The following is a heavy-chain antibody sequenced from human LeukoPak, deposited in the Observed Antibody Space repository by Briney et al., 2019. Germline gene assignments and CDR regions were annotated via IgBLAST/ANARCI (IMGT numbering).Heavy chain of an antibody. CDR2: IWYDGSNK. J-gene: IGHJ6*02. V-gene: IGHV3-33*01. Sequence: GGSLRLSCVASGFTFSSYGMHWVRQAPGKGLEWVAVIWYDGSNKYYADSVKGRFTISRDNSKNTLYLQMNSLRAEDTAVYYCARDQGITGTTTGFYYYYGMDVWGQGTTVTVSS. CDR1: GFTFSSYG. D-gene: IGHD1-7*01. CDR3: ARDQGITGTTTGFYYYYGMDV.